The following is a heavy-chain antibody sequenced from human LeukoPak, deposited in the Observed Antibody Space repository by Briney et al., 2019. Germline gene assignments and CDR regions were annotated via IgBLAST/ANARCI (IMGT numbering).Heavy chain of an antibody. D-gene: IGHD3-22*01. J-gene: IGHJ5*02. CDR3: ARDLSPSDYYDSSGYYP. CDR1: GGSFSNYY. Sequence: ETLSLTCAVYGGSFSNYYWSWIRQPPGKGLEWVSGINWNGGSTGYADSVKGRFTISRDNAKNSLYLQMNSLRAEDTALYYCARDLSPSDYYDSSGYYPWGQGTLVTVSS. V-gene: IGHV3-20*04. CDR2: INWNGGST.